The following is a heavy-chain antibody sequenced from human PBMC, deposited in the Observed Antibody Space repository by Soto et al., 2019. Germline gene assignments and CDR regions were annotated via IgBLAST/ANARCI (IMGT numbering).Heavy chain of an antibody. CDR2: IYYSGST. CDR1: GGSISSGGYY. D-gene: IGHD5-12*01. Sequence: SETLSLTCTVSGGSISSGGYYWSWIRQHPGKGLEWIGYIYYSGSTYYNPSLKSRVTISVDTSKNQFSPKLSSVTAADTAVYYCAREVSSGYGGDWFDPWGQGTLVTVSS. V-gene: IGHV4-31*03. CDR3: AREVSSGYGGDWFDP. J-gene: IGHJ5*02.